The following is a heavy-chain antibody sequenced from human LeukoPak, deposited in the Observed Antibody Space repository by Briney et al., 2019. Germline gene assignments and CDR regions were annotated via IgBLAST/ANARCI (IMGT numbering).Heavy chain of an antibody. J-gene: IGHJ5*02. V-gene: IGHV4-30-2*01. D-gene: IGHD4-17*01. CDR2: IYRRGST. CDR3: ARASGSICDYGDYGWFDP. Sequence: SQTLSLTCAVSGGSISRGGYSWSWLRQPPGTGLEWIGYIYRRGSTYYNPSLNSRVTISVDMSKNQFSLKLSSVTAADTAVYYCARASGSICDYGDYGWFDPWGQGTLVTVSS. CDR1: GGSISRGGYS.